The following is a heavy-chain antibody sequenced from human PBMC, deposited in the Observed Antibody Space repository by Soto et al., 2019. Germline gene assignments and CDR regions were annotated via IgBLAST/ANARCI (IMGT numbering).Heavy chain of an antibody. D-gene: IGHD3-16*01. V-gene: IGHV1-18*01. CDR1: GYTFNFYG. J-gene: IGHJ4*02. Sequence: ASVKVSCKASGYTFNFYGITWVRQAPGQGLEWMGWISCFNGNTNYAADLQGRVTMTTDTSTSTAYMELRGLRSDDTAVYYCERIGVSSGHESPDFDSWGQGTLVTVSS. CDR2: ISCFNGNT. CDR3: ERIGVSSGHESPDFDS.